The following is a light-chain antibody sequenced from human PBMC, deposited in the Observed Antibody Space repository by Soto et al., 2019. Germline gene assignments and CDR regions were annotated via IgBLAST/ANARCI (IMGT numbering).Light chain of an antibody. CDR3: QQRSNWPPLFT. J-gene: IGKJ3*01. CDR1: QSVSSY. CDR2: DAS. Sequence: MALTQSPATLSPPSGETGTLSRSAIQSVSSYLAWYQQKPGQAPRLLIYDASNRATGIPARFSGSGSGTDFTLTISSLEPEDFAVYYCQQRSNWPPLFTFGPGTKVDIK. V-gene: IGKV3-11*01.